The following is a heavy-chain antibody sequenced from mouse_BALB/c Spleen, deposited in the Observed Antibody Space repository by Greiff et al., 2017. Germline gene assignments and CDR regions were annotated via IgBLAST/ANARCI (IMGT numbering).Heavy chain of an antibody. V-gene: IGHV7-1*02. CDR3: ARPGYAMDY. J-gene: IGHJ4*01. CDR1: GFTFSDFY. CDR2: SRNKANDYTT. Sequence: EVNVVESGGGLVQPGGSLRLSCATSGFTFSDFYMEWVRQPPGKRLEWIAASRNKANDYTTEYSASVKGRFIVSRDTSQSILYLQMNALRAEDTAIYYCARPGYAMDYWGQGTSVTVSS.